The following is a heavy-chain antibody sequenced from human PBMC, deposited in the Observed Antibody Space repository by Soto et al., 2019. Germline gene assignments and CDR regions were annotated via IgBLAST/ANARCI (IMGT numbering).Heavy chain of an antibody. D-gene: IGHD3-9*01. V-gene: IGHV3-30*02. Sequence: PGGSLRLSCAASGFTFSSYGMHWVRQAPGKGLEWVAAIWYDGSNKQYVDSAKGRFTISRDNSKNTLYLQMNSLRAEDTAVYYCANDQAYYDILTGYYMNYFDYWGQGTLVTVSS. CDR1: GFTFSSYG. CDR2: IWYDGSNK. CDR3: ANDQAYYDILTGYYMNYFDY. J-gene: IGHJ4*02.